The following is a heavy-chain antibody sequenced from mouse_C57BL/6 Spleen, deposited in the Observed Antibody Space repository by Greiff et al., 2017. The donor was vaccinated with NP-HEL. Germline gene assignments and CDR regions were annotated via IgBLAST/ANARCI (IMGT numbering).Heavy chain of an antibody. D-gene: IGHD2-3*01. Sequence: EVHLVESGGGLVQPKGSLKLSCAASGFSFNTYAMNWVRQAPGKGLEWVARIRSKSNNYATYYADSVKDRFTISRDDSESMLYLQMNNLKTEDTAMYYCVRHGDGKDAMDYWGQGTSVTVSS. CDR3: VRHGDGKDAMDY. V-gene: IGHV10-1*01. CDR1: GFSFNTYA. J-gene: IGHJ4*01. CDR2: IRSKSNNYAT.